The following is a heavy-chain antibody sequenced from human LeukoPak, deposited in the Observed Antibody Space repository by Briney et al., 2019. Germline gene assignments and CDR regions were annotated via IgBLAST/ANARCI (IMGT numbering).Heavy chain of an antibody. CDR1: GFTFSGYW. Sequence: GGSLRLSCAASGFTFSGYWMYWVRQAPGKGLVWVSLINSDGSSTNYADSVKGRFTISRDNAKDTLYLQVNSLRADDTAVYYCARHLGTYSDHWGQGTLVTVSS. CDR3: ARHLGTYSDH. J-gene: IGHJ4*02. V-gene: IGHV3-74*01. D-gene: IGHD7-27*01. CDR2: INSDGSST.